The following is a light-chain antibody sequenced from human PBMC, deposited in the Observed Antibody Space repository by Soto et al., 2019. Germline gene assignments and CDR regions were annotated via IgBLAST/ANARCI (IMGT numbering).Light chain of an antibody. CDR1: QSVSSY. CDR2: GAS. V-gene: IGKV3-20*01. Sequence: IVLTQSPATLSLSPGERATVSCRASQSVSSYLAWYQQKPGQAPRLLIYGASNRATGIPDRFSGSGSGTDFTLTISRLEPEDFAVYYCQQYGSSGTFGQGTRLEIK. CDR3: QQYGSSGT. J-gene: IGKJ5*01.